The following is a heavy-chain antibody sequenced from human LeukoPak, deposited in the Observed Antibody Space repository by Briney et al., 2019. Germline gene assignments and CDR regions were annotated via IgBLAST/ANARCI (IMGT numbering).Heavy chain of an antibody. Sequence: ASVKVSCKASGYTFTGYYMHWVRQAPGQGLEWMGWINPNSGGTNYAQKFQGRVTMTTDTSTSTAYMELRSLRSDDTAVYYCARGLRGTKVKPFDPWGQGTLVTVSS. CDR3: ARGLRGTKVKPFDP. D-gene: IGHD4-17*01. V-gene: IGHV1-2*02. CDR2: INPNSGGT. J-gene: IGHJ5*02. CDR1: GYTFTGYY.